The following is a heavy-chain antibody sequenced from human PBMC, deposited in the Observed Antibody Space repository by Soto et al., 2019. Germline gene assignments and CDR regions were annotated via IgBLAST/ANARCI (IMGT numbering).Heavy chain of an antibody. CDR1: GGSINSGGYC. D-gene: IGHD5-18*01. Sequence: QVQLQESGPGLEKPAQTLSLTCTVYGGSINSGGYCWSWIRQHPGKGLDWIGCISYGGSTSYNPSLKSRVTISVDTSKNQFSLKLSSVTAADTAVYYCSRGILVWGQGTLITVSS. J-gene: IGHJ4*02. V-gene: IGHV4-31*03. CDR3: SRGILV. CDR2: ISYGGST.